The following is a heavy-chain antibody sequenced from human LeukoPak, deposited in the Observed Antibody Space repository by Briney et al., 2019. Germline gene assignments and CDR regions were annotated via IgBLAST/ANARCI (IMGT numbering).Heavy chain of an antibody. V-gene: IGHV3-23*01. D-gene: IGHD6-19*01. CDR3: ARESSVAAFNWSDP. CDR2: ISGSGGST. Sequence: GGSLRLSCAASGFTFSSYAMSWVRQAPGKGLEWVSAISGSGGSTYYADSVKGRFSISRDNSKNTLYLQMNSLRAEDTAVYYCARESSVAAFNWSDPWGQGTLVTVSS. CDR1: GFTFSSYA. J-gene: IGHJ5*02.